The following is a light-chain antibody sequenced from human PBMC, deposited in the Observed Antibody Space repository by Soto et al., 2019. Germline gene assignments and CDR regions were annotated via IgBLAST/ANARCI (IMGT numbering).Light chain of an antibody. CDR1: QSVSSY. J-gene: IGKJ4*01. Sequence: EIVLTHSPATLSLSPCERATLSFSASQSVSSYLAWYQQKPGQAPRLLIYDASNRATGIPARFSGSGSGTDFTLTISSLEPEDFAVYYCQQRSNWPPLTFGGGTKVDI. CDR2: DAS. V-gene: IGKV3-11*01. CDR3: QQRSNWPPLT.